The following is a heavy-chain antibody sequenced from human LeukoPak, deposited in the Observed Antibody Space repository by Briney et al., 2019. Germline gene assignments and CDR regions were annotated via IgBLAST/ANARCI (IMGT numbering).Heavy chain of an antibody. Sequence: PGGSLRLSCAASEFTFSRYSMNWVRQAPGKGLEGVSNIDSSSTTIYYADSVKGRFTISRDNAKNSLYLQMNSLRVEDTAVYYCAGISSWYYMDVWGKGTTVTVSS. CDR2: IDSSSTTI. D-gene: IGHD6-13*01. V-gene: IGHV3-48*01. CDR1: EFTFSRYS. J-gene: IGHJ6*03. CDR3: AGISSWYYMDV.